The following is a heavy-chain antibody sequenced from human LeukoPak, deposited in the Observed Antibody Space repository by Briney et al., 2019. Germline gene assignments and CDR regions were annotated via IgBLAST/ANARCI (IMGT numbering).Heavy chain of an antibody. J-gene: IGHJ3*02. CDR3: TTTTTAAAREAYAFDI. V-gene: IGHV3-20*04. CDR1: GFTFDDYG. D-gene: IGHD6-13*01. CDR2: INWNGGST. Sequence: GGSLRLSCAASGFTFDDYGMSWVRQAPGKGLEWVSGINWNGGSTGYADSVKGRFTISRDNAKNSLYLQMNSLRAEDTAVYYCTTTTTAAAREAYAFDIWGQGTMVTVSS.